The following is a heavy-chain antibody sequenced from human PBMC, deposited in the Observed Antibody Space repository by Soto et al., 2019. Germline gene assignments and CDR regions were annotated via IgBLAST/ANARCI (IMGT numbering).Heavy chain of an antibody. D-gene: IGHD2-2*01. Sequence: PGESLKISCKGSGYSFTSYWISWVRQMPGKGLEWMGRIDPSDSYTNYSPSFQGHVTISADKSISTAYLQWSSLKASDTAMYYCARLQTAYCRSTSRYAHYYYGMDVWGQGTTVTV. CDR2: IDPSDSYT. V-gene: IGHV5-10-1*01. CDR3: ARLQTAYCRSTSRYAHYYYGMDV. J-gene: IGHJ6*02. CDR1: GYSFTSYW.